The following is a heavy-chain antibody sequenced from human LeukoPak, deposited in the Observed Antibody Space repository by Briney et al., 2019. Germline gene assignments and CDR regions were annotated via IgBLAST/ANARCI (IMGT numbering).Heavy chain of an antibody. Sequence: GGSLRLSCAASGFTFSSYAMSWVRQAPGKGLEWVSAISGSGGSTYYADSVKGRFTISRDNSKNTLYLQMNSLRAEDTAVYYCAKDRTGMITFGRVIEPEETDYWGQGTLVTVSS. V-gene: IGHV3-23*01. D-gene: IGHD3-16*02. CDR2: ISGSGGST. J-gene: IGHJ4*02. CDR1: GFTFSSYA. CDR3: AKDRTGMITFGRVIEPEETDY.